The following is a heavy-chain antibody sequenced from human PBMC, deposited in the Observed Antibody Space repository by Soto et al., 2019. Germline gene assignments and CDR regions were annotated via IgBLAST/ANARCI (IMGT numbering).Heavy chain of an antibody. V-gene: IGHV4-34*01. CDR2: INQSGST. Sequence: PSETLSLTCAVYGGSCSGYYWSWIRQPPGKGLEWIGEINQSGSTNYNPSLKSRVTISVDTSKNQFSLKLSSVTAADTAVYDCARVLMITFGGVIVRRYGMDVWGQGTTVTVS. J-gene: IGHJ6*02. CDR3: ARVLMITFGGVIVRRYGMDV. D-gene: IGHD3-16*02. CDR1: GGSCSGYY.